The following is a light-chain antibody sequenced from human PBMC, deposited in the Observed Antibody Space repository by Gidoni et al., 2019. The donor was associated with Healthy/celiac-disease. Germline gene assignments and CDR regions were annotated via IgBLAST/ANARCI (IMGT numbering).Light chain of an antibody. Sequence: QSVLTQPPSVSGAPGQRVPISCTGNSSNIGAGYDVHWYQQLPGTAPNLLIYGNSNRPSGVPDRFSGSKSGTSASLAITGLQAEDEADYYCQSYDSSLSGSKVFGGGTKLTVL. CDR2: GNS. V-gene: IGLV1-40*01. CDR3: QSYDSSLSGSKV. J-gene: IGLJ2*01. CDR1: SSNIGAGYD.